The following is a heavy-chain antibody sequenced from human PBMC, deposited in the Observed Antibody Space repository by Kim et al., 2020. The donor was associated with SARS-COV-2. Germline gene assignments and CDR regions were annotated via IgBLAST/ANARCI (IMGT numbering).Heavy chain of an antibody. CDR2: IYYSGST. V-gene: IGHV4-59*13. J-gene: IGHJ3*02. CDR1: GGSISSYY. D-gene: IGHD6-13*01. CDR3: ARMGVAAAAFDI. Sequence: SETLSLTCTVSGGSISSYYWSWIRQPPGKGLEWIGYIYYSGSTNYNPSLKSRVTISVDTSKNQFSLKLSSVTAADTAVYYCARMGVAAAAFDIWGQGTMVTVSS.